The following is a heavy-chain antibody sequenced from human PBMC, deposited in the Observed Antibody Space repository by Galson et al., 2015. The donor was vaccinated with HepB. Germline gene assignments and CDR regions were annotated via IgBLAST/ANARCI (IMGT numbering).Heavy chain of an antibody. J-gene: IGHJ6*02. D-gene: IGHD1-26*01. CDR3: ARGGGRASDV. CDR1: GFTVISYW. Sequence: SLILAGAASGFTVISYWMIWSRQAAGEGLGWVANMNQEGNDNDEVVSVRGRFTISTDNAQASLYLQMNGLRVDDTAVYYCARGGGRASDVWGQGTKVTVSS. CDR2: MNQEGNDN. V-gene: IGHV3-7*01.